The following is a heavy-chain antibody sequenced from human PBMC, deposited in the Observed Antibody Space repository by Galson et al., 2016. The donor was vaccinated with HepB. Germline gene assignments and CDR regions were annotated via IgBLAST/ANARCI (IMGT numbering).Heavy chain of an antibody. J-gene: IGHJ4*02. CDR2: IDPNSGDT. V-gene: IGHV1-2*04. CDR1: GYTFTGHY. Sequence: SVKVSCKASGYTFTGHYIHWVRQAPGQGLEWMGWIDPNSGDTHYSKRFQGWVTVTWDTSISTAYMELSRLKSDDTAVFYCAREAFGSGTHNKYFDIWGQGTLVTVSS. CDR3: AREAFGSGTHNKYFDI. D-gene: IGHD3-10*01.